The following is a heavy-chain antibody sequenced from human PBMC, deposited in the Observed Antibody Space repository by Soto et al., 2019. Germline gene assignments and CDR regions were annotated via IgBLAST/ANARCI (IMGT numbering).Heavy chain of an antibody. D-gene: IGHD3-16*02. CDR3: ARDGQYDYIWGSYRRQSLDY. Sequence: TSETLSLTCAVYGGSFSGYYWSWIRQPPGKGLEWIGEINHSGSTNYNPSLKSRVTISVDTSKNQFSLKLSSVTAADTAVYYCARDGQYDYIWGSYRRQSLDYWGQGTLVTVSS. J-gene: IGHJ4*02. CDR2: INHSGST. V-gene: IGHV4-34*01. CDR1: GGSFSGYY.